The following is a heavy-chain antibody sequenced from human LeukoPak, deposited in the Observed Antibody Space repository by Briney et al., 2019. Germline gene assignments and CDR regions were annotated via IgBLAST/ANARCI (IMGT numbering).Heavy chain of an antibody. CDR3: ARDTVATTFDY. D-gene: IGHD5-12*01. Sequence: GGSLRLSCSASGFTFSSYAMHWVRQAPGKGLEYVSAISRNGDSTYYADSVKDKFTISRDNSKNTLYLQMSSLKSEDTAVYYCARDTVATTFDYWGQGTVVTVSS. CDR1: GFTFSSYA. CDR2: ISRNGDST. J-gene: IGHJ4*02. V-gene: IGHV3-64D*09.